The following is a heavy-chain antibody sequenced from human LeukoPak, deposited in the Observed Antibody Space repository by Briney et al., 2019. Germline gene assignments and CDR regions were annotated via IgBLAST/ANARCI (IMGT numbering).Heavy chain of an antibody. CDR2: INPSGGST. V-gene: IGHV1-46*01. J-gene: IGHJ5*02. D-gene: IGHD6-19*01. CDR1: GYTFTSYY. Sequence: GASVTVSCKASGYTFTSYYMHWVRQAPGQGLEWTGIINPSGGSTSYAQKFQGRVTMTRDTSTSTVYMELSSLRSEDTAVYYCARAYRAVAGPFDPWGQGTLVTVSS. CDR3: ARAYRAVAGPFDP.